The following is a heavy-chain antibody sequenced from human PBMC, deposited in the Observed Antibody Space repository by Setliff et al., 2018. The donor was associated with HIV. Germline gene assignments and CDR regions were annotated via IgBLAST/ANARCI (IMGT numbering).Heavy chain of an antibody. CDR2: IYYSGST. CDR1: GGSISSGGYY. Sequence: PSETLSLTCTVSGGSISSGGYYWSWIRQHPGKGLEWIGYIYYSGSTYYNPSLKSRVTISVDTSKNQFSLKLSSVTAADTAVYCCARASSLYYYDSSDYFLDAFDIWGQGTMVTVSS. D-gene: IGHD3-22*01. CDR3: ARASSLYYYDSSDYFLDAFDI. V-gene: IGHV4-31*03. J-gene: IGHJ3*02.